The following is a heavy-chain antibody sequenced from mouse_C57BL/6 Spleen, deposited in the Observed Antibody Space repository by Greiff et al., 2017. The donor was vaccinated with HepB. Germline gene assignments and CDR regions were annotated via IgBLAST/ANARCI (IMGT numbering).Heavy chain of an antibody. CDR3: ARGNYGGYYYAMDY. D-gene: IGHD1-1*01. J-gene: IGHJ4*01. V-gene: IGHV1-39*01. CDR1: GYSFTDYN. Sequence: EVQLQESGPELVKPGASVKISCKASGYSFTDYNMNWVKQSNGKSLEWIGVINPNYGTTSYNQKFKGKATLTVDQSSSTAYMQLNSLTSEDSAVYYCARGNYGGYYYAMDYWGQGTSVTVSS. CDR2: INPNYGTT.